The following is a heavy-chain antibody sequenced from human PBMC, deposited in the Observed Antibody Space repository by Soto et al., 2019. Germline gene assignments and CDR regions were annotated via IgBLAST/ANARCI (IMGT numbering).Heavy chain of an antibody. CDR1: GYTFSSYS. J-gene: IGHJ6*02. Sequence: WASVKVSCKASGYTFSSYSISWVRQAPGQGLEWIGRISAYNGNTNYAQRLQGRVTMTTDTSTSTAYMELRSLRSDDTAVYYCANIAVAGTWAGMDVWGQGTTVTVSS. CDR2: ISAYNGNT. D-gene: IGHD6-19*01. CDR3: ANIAVAGTWAGMDV. V-gene: IGHV1-18*04.